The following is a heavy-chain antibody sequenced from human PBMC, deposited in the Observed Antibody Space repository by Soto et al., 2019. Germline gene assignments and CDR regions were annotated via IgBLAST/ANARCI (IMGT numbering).Heavy chain of an antibody. V-gene: IGHV3-30-3*01. CDR2: ISYDGGTT. J-gene: IGHJ3*02. Sequence: QVQLVESGGGVVQPGRSLRLSCAASGFTFDDYSMHWVRQAPGKGLEWVALISYDGGTTYYGDSVKGRFTISRDDSKNTLFLQMNSLRSEDTAVYYCARPNIKSAGNDGFEIWGQGTMVTVSS. CDR3: ARPNIKSAGNDGFEI. CDR1: GFTFDDYS.